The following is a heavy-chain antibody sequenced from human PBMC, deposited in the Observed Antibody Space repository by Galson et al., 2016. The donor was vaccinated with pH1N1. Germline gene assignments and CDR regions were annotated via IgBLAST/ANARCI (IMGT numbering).Heavy chain of an antibody. CDR1: GATFNSYG. V-gene: IGHV1-69*13. Sequence: SVKVSCKASGATFNSYGIHWVRQAPGKGLEWMGDINPVFGTTNYAQRFQDRVTITAHDMELSGLRSEDTAIYYCATFSRSSSWLSLDVWGQGTTVTVSS. J-gene: IGHJ3*01. CDR2: INPVFGTT. CDR3: ATFSRSSSWLSLDV. D-gene: IGHD6-6*01.